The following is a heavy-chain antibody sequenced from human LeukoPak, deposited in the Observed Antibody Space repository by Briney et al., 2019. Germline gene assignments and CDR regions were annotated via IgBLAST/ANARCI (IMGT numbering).Heavy chain of an antibody. J-gene: IGHJ6*02. CDR1: GFTFSKFW. CDR3: ARGSGHDRVYYYGMDL. CDR2: IKQDGSEK. V-gene: IGHV3-7*03. D-gene: IGHD3-10*01. Sequence: PGGSLRLSCAVSGFTFSKFWMTWVRQAPGKGLEWLANIKQDGSEKSYVDSVKGRFTISRDNTKNLMYLQMNSLRVEDTAVYYCARGSGHDRVYYYGMDLWGQGTTVTVSS.